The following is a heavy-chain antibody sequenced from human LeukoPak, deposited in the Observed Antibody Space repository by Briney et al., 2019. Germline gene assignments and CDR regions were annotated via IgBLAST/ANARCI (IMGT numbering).Heavy chain of an antibody. V-gene: IGHV3-23*01. J-gene: IGHJ4*02. Sequence: GGSLRLSCAASGFTFSSYAMSWVRQAPGKGLEWVSAISGGGGSTYYADSVKGRFTISRDNSKNTLYLQMNSLRAEDTAVYYCAKLSGYSSGWCDYWGQGTLVTVSS. CDR3: AKLSGYSSGWCDY. CDR1: GFTFSSYA. CDR2: ISGGGGST. D-gene: IGHD6-19*01.